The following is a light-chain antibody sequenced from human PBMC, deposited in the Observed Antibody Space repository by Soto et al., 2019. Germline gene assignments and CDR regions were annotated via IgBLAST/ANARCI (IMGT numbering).Light chain of an antibody. CDR1: SSDVGGYKY. Sequence: QSALTQPHSVSGSPGQSVTISCTGTSSDVGGYKYVSWYQQHPGKAPKLMIYDVSKRLSGVPDRFSGSKSGNTASLTISGLQAEYEADYYCCSDAGSYTRVFGGGTKLTVL. J-gene: IGLJ3*02. V-gene: IGLV2-11*01. CDR3: CSDAGSYTRV. CDR2: DVS.